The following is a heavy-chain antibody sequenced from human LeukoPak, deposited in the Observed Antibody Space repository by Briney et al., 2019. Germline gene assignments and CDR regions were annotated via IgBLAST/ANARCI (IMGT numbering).Heavy chain of an antibody. CDR1: GFTFSSYA. V-gene: IGHV3-23*01. CDR2: ISGSAGST. Sequence: GASLRLSCAASGFTFSSYAMSWVRQAPGKGLEWVSAISGSAGSTYYADSVKGRFTISRDNSKNTLYLQMNSLRVEDTAVYYCAKDIVVVPAAMYYYYYYGMDVWGKGTTVTVSS. D-gene: IGHD2-2*01. J-gene: IGHJ6*04. CDR3: AKDIVVVPAAMYYYYYYGMDV.